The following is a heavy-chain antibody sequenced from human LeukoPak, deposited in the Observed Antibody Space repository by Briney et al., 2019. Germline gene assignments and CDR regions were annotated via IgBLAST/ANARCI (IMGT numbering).Heavy chain of an antibody. J-gene: IGHJ4*02. Sequence: PSETLSLTCTVSGGSISSYYWSWIRQPPGKGLEWIGYISYSGSTNYNPSLKSRVTISVDTSRNQFSLKLSSVTAADTAVYYCARGRLGGSGSYYNVLDYWGQGTLVTVSS. CDR1: GGSISSYY. CDR3: ARGRLGGSGSYYNVLDY. V-gene: IGHV4-59*01. CDR2: ISYSGST. D-gene: IGHD3-10*01.